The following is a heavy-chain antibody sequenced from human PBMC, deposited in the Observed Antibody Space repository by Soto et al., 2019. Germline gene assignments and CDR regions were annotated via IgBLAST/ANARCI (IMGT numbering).Heavy chain of an antibody. D-gene: IGHD3-22*01. CDR1: GGSISSYY. V-gene: IGHV4-59*01. Sequence: TLSLTCTVSGGSISSYYWSWIRQPPGKGLEWIGYIYYSGSTNYNPSLKSRVTISVDTSKNQFSLKLSSVTAADTAVYYCARGGTMIVVDLNWFDPWGQGTLVTVSS. CDR3: ARGGTMIVVDLNWFDP. J-gene: IGHJ5*02. CDR2: IYYSGST.